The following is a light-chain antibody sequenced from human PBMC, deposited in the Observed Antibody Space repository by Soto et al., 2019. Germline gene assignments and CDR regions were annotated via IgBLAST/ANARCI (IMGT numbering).Light chain of an antibody. J-gene: IGLJ1*01. Sequence: QSVLTQPPPASGSPGQSVTIPCTGTKSDIGVYDFVSWYQHHPGKAPRLIIYEVVQRPSGVPDRFSGSKSGNTASLTVSGLQAADEADYFCKSYAGSNTYVFGSGTKVTVL. CDR1: KSDIGVYDF. CDR3: KSYAGSNTYV. CDR2: EVV. V-gene: IGLV2-8*01.